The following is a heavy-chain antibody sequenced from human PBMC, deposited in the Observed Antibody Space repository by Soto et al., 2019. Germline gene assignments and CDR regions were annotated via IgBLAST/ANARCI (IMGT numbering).Heavy chain of an antibody. Sequence: SVKVSCKASGGTFSSYAISWVRQAPGQGLEWMGGIIPIFGTANYAQKFQGRVTITADKSTSTAYMELSSLRSEDTAVYYCARGLLRGYSYGSYFDYWGQGTLVTVSS. CDR1: GGTFSSYA. V-gene: IGHV1-69*06. CDR2: IIPIFGTA. J-gene: IGHJ4*02. CDR3: ARGLLRGYSYGSYFDY. D-gene: IGHD5-18*01.